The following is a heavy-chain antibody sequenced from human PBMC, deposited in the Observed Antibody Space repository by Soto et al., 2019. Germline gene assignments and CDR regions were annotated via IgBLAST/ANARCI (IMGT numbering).Heavy chain of an antibody. CDR2: IYYSGST. V-gene: IGHV4-59*01. CDR3: ARDLAVAGTGYFDS. Sequence: SETLSLTCTFSGGSIISYYWSWIRQPPGKGLEWIGYIYYSGSTNYNPSLKSRVTISVDTSKNQFSLKVSSVTAADTAVYYCARDLAVAGTGYFDSWGQGTLVTVSS. CDR1: GGSIISYY. D-gene: IGHD6-19*01. J-gene: IGHJ4*02.